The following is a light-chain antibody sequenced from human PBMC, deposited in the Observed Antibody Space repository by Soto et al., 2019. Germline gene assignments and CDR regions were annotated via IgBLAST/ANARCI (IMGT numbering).Light chain of an antibody. V-gene: IGLV2-14*01. CDR1: SRDVGAYNS. Sequence: QSVLAQPASVSGSPGQSITISCTGTSRDVGAYNSVSWYQQHPGKAPKLLIYEVSNRPSGVSNRFSGSKSGNTASLTISGLQAEDEADYYCSSYTSSSTPWVFGTGTKVTVL. CDR3: SSYTSSSTPWV. J-gene: IGLJ1*01. CDR2: EVS.